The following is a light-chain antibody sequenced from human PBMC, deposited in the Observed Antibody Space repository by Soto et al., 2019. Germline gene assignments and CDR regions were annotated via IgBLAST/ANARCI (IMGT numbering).Light chain of an antibody. CDR2: WAS. J-gene: IGKJ1*01. CDR3: QQYYSTLTWT. CDR1: QSVLYSSNNKNY. V-gene: IGKV4-1*01. Sequence: DIVMSQSPDSLAVSLGERATINCKSSQSVLYSSNNKNYLAWYQQKPGQPPKMLIYWASTRESGVPDRFSGSGSGTDFTLTISSLQAEDVAVYYCQQYYSTLTWTFGQGTKVESK.